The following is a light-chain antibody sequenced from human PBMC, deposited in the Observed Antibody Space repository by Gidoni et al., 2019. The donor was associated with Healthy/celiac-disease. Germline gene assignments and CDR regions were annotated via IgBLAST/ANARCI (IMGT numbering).Light chain of an antibody. CDR3: RQSYSTPRT. CDR1: QSISSY. J-gene: IGKJ1*01. Sequence: DIQMTQSPSSLSASVGDRVTITCRASQSISSYLNWYQQKPGKAPKLLIYAASRFSGSGSGTDFTLTISSLQPEDFATYYCRQSYSTPRTFGQGTKVEIK. CDR2: AA. V-gene: IGKV1-39*01.